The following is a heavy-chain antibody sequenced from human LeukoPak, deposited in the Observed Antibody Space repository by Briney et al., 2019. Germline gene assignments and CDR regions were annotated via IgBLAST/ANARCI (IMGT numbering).Heavy chain of an antibody. CDR1: GGSISSSSYY. CDR3: ARDRRAVAAFDI. D-gene: IGHD6-19*01. CDR2: IYYSGST. J-gene: IGHJ3*02. Sequence: SETLSLTCTVSGGSISSSSYYWGWIRQPPGKGLEWIGSIYYSGSTYYNPSLKSRVTISVDTSKNQFSLKLSSVTAADTAVYYCARDRRAVAAFDIWGQGTMVTVSS. V-gene: IGHV4-39*07.